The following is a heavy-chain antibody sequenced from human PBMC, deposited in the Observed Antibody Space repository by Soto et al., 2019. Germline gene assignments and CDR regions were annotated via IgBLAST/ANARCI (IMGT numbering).Heavy chain of an antibody. J-gene: IGHJ1*01. CDR1: GPTLSSYA. D-gene: IGHD3-22*01. Sequence: SVKVSCKASGPTLSSYAISWVRQAPGQGLEWTGGIIPIFGTANYAQKFQGRVTITADESTSTAYMELSSLISEDTAVYYCARGLWYDSSGSEGYFQHWGRAPWSPSPQ. V-gene: IGHV1-69*13. CDR2: IIPIFGTA. CDR3: ARGLWYDSSGSEGYFQH.